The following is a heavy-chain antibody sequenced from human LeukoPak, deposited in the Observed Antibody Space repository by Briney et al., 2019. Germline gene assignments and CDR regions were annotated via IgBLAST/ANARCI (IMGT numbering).Heavy chain of an antibody. D-gene: IGHD6-19*01. CDR1: GFTFTTYT. CDR3: ARGAPIRVAVAATFDP. Sequence: ASVKVSCKTSGFTFTTYTMHWVRQAPGQRLEWMGWINAANGNTQYSQKFQGRVTITRDTSASTAYMELSSLRSEDTAVYYCARGAPIRVAVAATFDPWGQGTLVTVPS. CDR2: INAANGNT. J-gene: IGHJ5*02. V-gene: IGHV1-3*01.